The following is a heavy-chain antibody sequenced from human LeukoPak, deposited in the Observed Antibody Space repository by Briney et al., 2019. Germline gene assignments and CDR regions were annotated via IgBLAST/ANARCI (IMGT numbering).Heavy chain of an antibody. CDR2: IYTSGST. CDR3: ARDNPPRKYCTNGVCYPNWFDP. V-gene: IGHV4-4*07. D-gene: IGHD2-8*01. Sequence: SETLSLTCTVSGGSISSYYWSWIRQPAGKGLEWIGRIYTSGSTNYNPSLKSRVTMSVDTSKNQFSLKLSSVTAADTAVYYCARDNPPRKYCTNGVCYPNWFDPWGQGTLVTVSS. J-gene: IGHJ5*02. CDR1: GGSISSYY.